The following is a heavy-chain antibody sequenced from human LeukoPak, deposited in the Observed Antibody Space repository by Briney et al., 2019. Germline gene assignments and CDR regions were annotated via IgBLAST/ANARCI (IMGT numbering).Heavy chain of an antibody. V-gene: IGHV3-30*09. CDR1: GFIFGVYA. CDR3: SRSDWFDP. CDR2: ISYDGSSK. Sequence: PGGSLRLSCAASGFIFGVYAMHWVREAPGKGLEWVAVISYDGSSKYYADSVKGRFAISRDNSKNTLYLQINSLRADDTAVYYCSRSDWFDPWGQGTLVTVSS. J-gene: IGHJ5*02.